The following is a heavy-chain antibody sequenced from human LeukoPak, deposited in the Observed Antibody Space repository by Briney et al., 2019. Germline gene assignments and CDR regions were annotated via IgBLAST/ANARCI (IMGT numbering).Heavy chain of an antibody. Sequence: GTSVKVSCKASGYTFTGYYMHWVRQAPGQGLEWMGWINPNSGGTNYAQKFQGRVTMTRDTSISTAYMELSRLRSDDTAVYYCARDLLDSSGSRIYYYYYMDVWGKGTTVTVSS. CDR2: INPNSGGT. V-gene: IGHV1-2*02. CDR3: ARDLLDSSGSRIYYYYYMDV. J-gene: IGHJ6*03. D-gene: IGHD3-22*01. CDR1: GYTFTGYY.